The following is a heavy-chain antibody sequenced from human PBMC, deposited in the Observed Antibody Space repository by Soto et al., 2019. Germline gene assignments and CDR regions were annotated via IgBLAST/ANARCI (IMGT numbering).Heavy chain of an antibody. CDR2: SSYDGRER. J-gene: IGHJ4*02. V-gene: IGHV3-30*03. D-gene: IGHD3-10*01. CDR1: DFDFSSYG. CDR3: ARDSGWPILNFDN. Sequence: GGSLGLSCAASDFDFSSYGIHWVRQAPGKGLEWVAASSYDGRERFYADSAKGRFTVSKEMSKNTAFLQMNALRHEDTAVYFCARDSGWPILNFDNWGQGTPVTVSS.